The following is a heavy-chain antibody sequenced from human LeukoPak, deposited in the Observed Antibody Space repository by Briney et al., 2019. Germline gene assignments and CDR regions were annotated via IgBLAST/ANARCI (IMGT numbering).Heavy chain of an antibody. CDR2: ISYDGSNK. D-gene: IGHD3-16*02. J-gene: IGHJ4*02. CDR1: GFTFSSYG. Sequence: PGGSLRLSCAASGFTFSSYGMHWVRQAPGKGLEWVAVISYDGSNKYYADSVKGRFTVSRDNSKNTLYLQMNSLRAEDTAVYYCAKDQGSYQLYYFDYWGQGTLVTISS. CDR3: AKDQGSYQLYYFDY. V-gene: IGHV3-30*18.